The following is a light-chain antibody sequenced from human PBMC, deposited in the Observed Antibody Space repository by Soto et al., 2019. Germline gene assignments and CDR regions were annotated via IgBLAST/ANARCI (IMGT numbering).Light chain of an antibody. V-gene: IGKV1-39*01. CDR2: AAS. Sequence: DIQMTQSPSSLSTSVGDRVIITCRASQSISNHLNWYQQKPRKAPKLLIFAASSLQSGVPSRFSGSRSGPDFTLTISSLQPEDFATYYCQQSYSSPPTFGQGTKVDIK. J-gene: IGKJ1*01. CDR3: QQSYSSPPT. CDR1: QSISNH.